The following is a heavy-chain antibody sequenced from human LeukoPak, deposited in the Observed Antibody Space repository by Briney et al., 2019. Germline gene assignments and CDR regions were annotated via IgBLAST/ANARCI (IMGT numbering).Heavy chain of an antibody. CDR3: ASGDYYASSGYYSRPYDYGMDV. Sequence: SQTLSLTCAISGGSVSSNSAAWNWIRQSPSRGLEWLGRTYYRSRWYNDYAVSVKSRITINPDTSKNQFSLQLNCVTPEDTAVYYCASGDYYASSGYYSRPYDYGMDVWGQGTTVTVSS. V-gene: IGHV6-1*01. J-gene: IGHJ6*02. CDR2: TYYRSRWYN. D-gene: IGHD3-22*01. CDR1: GGSVSSNSAA.